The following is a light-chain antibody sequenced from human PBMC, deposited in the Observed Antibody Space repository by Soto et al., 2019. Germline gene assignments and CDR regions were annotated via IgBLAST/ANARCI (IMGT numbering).Light chain of an antibody. CDR3: QQYQSYSRT. CDR1: QSISSW. J-gene: IGKJ1*01. Sequence: DIKMTQSPSTLSASVGDRVTITCRASQSISSWLAWYQQKPGKAPKLLIYDASSLESGVPSRFSGSGSGTEFTLTISSLKPDDFATYYCQQYQSYSRTFGQGTKVDIK. V-gene: IGKV1-5*01. CDR2: DAS.